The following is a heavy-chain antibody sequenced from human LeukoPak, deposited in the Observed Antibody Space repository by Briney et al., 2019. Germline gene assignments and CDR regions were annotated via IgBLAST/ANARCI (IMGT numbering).Heavy chain of an antibody. D-gene: IGHD2-15*01. CDR2: IWYDGSNK. Sequence: GRSLRPSCAASGFTFSSYGMHWVRQAPGKGLEWVAVIWYDGSNKYYADSVKGRFTISRDNSKNTLYLQMNSLRAEDTAVYYCARDGGGRLARDCSGGSCYSGGAYYYDMDVWGQGTTVTVSS. V-gene: IGHV3-33*01. CDR1: GFTFSSYG. J-gene: IGHJ6*02. CDR3: ARDGGGRLARDCSGGSCYSGGAYYYDMDV.